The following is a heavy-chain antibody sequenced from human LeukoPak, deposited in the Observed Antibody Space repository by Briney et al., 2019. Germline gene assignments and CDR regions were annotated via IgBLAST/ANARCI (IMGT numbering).Heavy chain of an antibody. J-gene: IGHJ6*03. D-gene: IGHD1-26*01. Sequence: SETLSLTCAVSGSSISSSSYCLSWIRQPAVKGLAWIGRIYTSLIADYNQSLMSRVTMSVDTSKNQFSLKLSAVTAADTAVVYCARDSGSYNGVSDYYYFYMDVWGKGTTVTVSS. V-gene: IGHV4-61*02. CDR2: IYTSLIA. CDR3: ARDSGSYNGVSDYYYFYMDV. CDR1: GSSISSSSYC.